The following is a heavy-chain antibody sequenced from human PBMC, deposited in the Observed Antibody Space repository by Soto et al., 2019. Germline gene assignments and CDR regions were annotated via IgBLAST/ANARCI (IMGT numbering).Heavy chain of an antibody. D-gene: IGHD3-22*01. CDR3: ARDLRGNYYDSSGYLEV. J-gene: IGHJ4*02. CDR1: GFAFSSYA. Sequence: QVQLVESGGGVVQPGRSLRLSCAASGFAFSSYAMHWVRQAPGKGLEWVAGLAYDGSNKYYADSVKGRFTISRDNSKNTLYLQMNSLRAEDTAVYYCARDLRGNYYDSSGYLEVWGQGTLVTVSS. CDR2: LAYDGSNK. V-gene: IGHV3-30*04.